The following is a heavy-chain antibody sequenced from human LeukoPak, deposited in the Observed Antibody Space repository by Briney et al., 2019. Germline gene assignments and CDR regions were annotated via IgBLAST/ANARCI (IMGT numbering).Heavy chain of an antibody. CDR1: GFTFSNYG. V-gene: IGHV3-30*02. Sequence: GGSLRLSCAASGFTFSNYGKHWVRQAPGKGQEWVALIWYDGSKKYYADSVKGRFTISRDNSKNTLYLQMNTLRAEDTAVYYCAKDRGGDCSGGRCYYYYYYMDVWGKGTTVTVSS. CDR2: IWYDGSKK. CDR3: AKDRGGDCSGGRCYYYYYYMDV. J-gene: IGHJ6*03. D-gene: IGHD2-15*01.